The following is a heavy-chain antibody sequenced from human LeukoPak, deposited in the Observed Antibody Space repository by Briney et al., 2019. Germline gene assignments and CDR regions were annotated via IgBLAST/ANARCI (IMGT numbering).Heavy chain of an antibody. Sequence: ASVKVSCKASGYTFTSYGISWVRQAPGHGLEWLGWISAYNGNTNYAQKLPGRVTMTTDTSTRIAYMELRSLRSDDTAVYYCARGPITMVRGVTTGYYYYYGMDVWGQGTTVTVSS. V-gene: IGHV1-18*01. D-gene: IGHD3-10*01. CDR3: ARGPITMVRGVTTGYYYYYGMDV. CDR1: GYTFTSYG. J-gene: IGHJ6*02. CDR2: ISAYNGNT.